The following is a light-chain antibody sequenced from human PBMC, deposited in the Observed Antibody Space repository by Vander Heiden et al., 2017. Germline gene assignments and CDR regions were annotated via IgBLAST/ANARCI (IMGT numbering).Light chain of an antibody. CDR3: CSYAGSYTWV. J-gene: IGLJ3*02. Sequence: QSALTQPRSVSGSPGQSVTISCSGTSSDVGAYDYVSWYQQHPGKAPKILIYDVTKWPSGVPDRFSGSKSGNTATLTISGLLTEDEADYYCCSYAGSYTWVFGGGTKVTVL. V-gene: IGLV2-11*01. CDR2: DVT. CDR1: SSDVGAYDY.